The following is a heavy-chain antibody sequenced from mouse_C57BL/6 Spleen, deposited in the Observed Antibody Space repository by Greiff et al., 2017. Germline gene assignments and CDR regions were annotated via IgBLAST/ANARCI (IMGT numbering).Heavy chain of an antibody. CDR3: ASPSYYYAMDY. Sequence: EVHLVESGGDLVKPGGSLKLSCAASGFTFSSYGMSWVRQTPDKRLEWVATISSGGSYTYYPDSVKGRFTISRDNAKNTLYLQMSSLKSEDTAMYYCASPSYYYAMDYWGQGTSVTVSS. J-gene: IGHJ4*01. V-gene: IGHV5-6*01. CDR1: GFTFSSYG. CDR2: ISSGGSYT.